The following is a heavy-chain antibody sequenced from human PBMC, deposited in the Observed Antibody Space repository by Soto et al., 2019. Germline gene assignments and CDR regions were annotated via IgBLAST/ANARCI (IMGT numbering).Heavy chain of an antibody. D-gene: IGHD1-1*01. V-gene: IGHV4-31*03. J-gene: IGHJ4*02. CDR2: IYYSGST. Sequence: QVQLQESGPGLVKPSQTLSLTCTVSGGSISSGGYYWSWIRQHPGKGLEWIGYIYYSGSTYYNPSLKSRVTIAVDTSKNQFSLKLSSVTAADTAVYYCARVPTKRYNERADYWGQGTLVTVSS. CDR1: GGSISSGGYY. CDR3: ARVPTKRYNERADY.